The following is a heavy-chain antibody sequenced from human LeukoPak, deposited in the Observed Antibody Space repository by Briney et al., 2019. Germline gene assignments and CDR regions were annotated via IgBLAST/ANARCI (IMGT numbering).Heavy chain of an antibody. V-gene: IGHV1-18*01. Sequence: ASVKVSCKASGYTFTSYGISWVRQAPGQGLEWMGWISAYNGNTNYAQKLQGRVTMTTDTSTSTAYMELRSLRSEDTAVYYCARAWSGYFKYYYYGMDVWGQGTTVTVSS. D-gene: IGHD3-3*01. J-gene: IGHJ6*02. CDR1: GYTFTSYG. CDR2: ISAYNGNT. CDR3: ARAWSGYFKYYYYGMDV.